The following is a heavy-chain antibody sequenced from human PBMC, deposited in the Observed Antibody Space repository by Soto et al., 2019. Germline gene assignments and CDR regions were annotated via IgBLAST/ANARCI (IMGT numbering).Heavy chain of an antibody. CDR2: IYYSGSI. CDR1: GGSISSGDYY. D-gene: IGHD3-3*01. J-gene: IGHJ6*02. CDR3: ARDKRITIFGVVIEGDPTDYYGMDV. Sequence: SETLSLTCTVSGGSISSGDYYWSWIRQPPGKGLEWIGSIYYSGSIYYNQSLKSRVTISVDTSKNQFSLKLRSVTAADTAVYYCARDKRITIFGVVIEGDPTDYYGMDVWGQGTTVTVSS. V-gene: IGHV4-30-4*01.